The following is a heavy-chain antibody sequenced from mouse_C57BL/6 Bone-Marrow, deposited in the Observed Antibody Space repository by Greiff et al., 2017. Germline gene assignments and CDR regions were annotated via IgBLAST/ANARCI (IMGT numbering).Heavy chain of an antibody. Sequence: VQLQQSGTVLARPGASVKMSCKTSGYTFTSYWMHWVKQRPGQGLEWIGAIYPGNSDTSYNQKFKGKAKLTAVTSASTAYMELSSLTNEDSAVYYCTGYYGRERFYAMDYWGQGTSVTVSS. CDR1: GYTFTSYW. CDR3: TGYYGRERFYAMDY. J-gene: IGHJ4*01. CDR2: IYPGNSDT. D-gene: IGHD1-1*01. V-gene: IGHV1-5*01.